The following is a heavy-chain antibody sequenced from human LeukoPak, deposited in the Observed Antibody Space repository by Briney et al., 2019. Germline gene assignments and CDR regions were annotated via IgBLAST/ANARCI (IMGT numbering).Heavy chain of an antibody. D-gene: IGHD5/OR15-5a*01. V-gene: IGHV4-59*08. CDR3: ASLVSRGSNYYFDY. CDR1: GGSLSSYY. J-gene: IGHJ4*02. Sequence: TSETLSLTCTVSGGSLSSYYWSWIRQPPGKGLEWIGYIYYSGSTNYNPSLKSRVTISGDTSKNQFSLKLSSVTAADTAIYYCASLVSRGSNYYFDYWGQGTLVTVSS. CDR2: IYYSGST.